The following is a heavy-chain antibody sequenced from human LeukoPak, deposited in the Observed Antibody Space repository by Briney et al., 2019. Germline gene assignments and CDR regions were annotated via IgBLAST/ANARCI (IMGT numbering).Heavy chain of an antibody. CDR1: GGSFSGYY. J-gene: IGHJ6*02. Sequence: SETLSLTCAVYGGSFSGYYWSWIRQPPGKGLEWIGEINHSGSTNYNPSLKSRVTISVDTSKNQFSLKLSSVTAADTAVYYCARGRTTETTYYYYYHDMDVWGQGTTVTVSS. V-gene: IGHV4-34*01. CDR3: ARGRTTETTYYYYYHDMDV. D-gene: IGHD4-11*01. CDR2: INHSGST.